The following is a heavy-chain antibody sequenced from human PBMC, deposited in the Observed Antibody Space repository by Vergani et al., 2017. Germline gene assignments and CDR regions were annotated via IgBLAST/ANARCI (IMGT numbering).Heavy chain of an antibody. Sequence: EVQLVQSGAEVKKPGESLKISCKGSGYSFTSYWIGWVRQMPGTGLEWMGIIYPGDSDTRYSPSFQGQVTISADKSISTAYLQWSSLKASDTAMYYCARRGYYDSSGYRDYYYYGMDVWGQGTTVTVSS. CDR1: GYSFTSYW. V-gene: IGHV5-51*01. CDR3: ARRGYYDSSGYRDYYYYGMDV. J-gene: IGHJ6*02. D-gene: IGHD3-22*01. CDR2: IYPGDSDT.